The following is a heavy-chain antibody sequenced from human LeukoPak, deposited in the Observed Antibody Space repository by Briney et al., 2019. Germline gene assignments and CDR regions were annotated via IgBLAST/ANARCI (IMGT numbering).Heavy chain of an antibody. Sequence: GGSLRLSCTASGFPFSAYSMNWVRQAPGKGLEWVSYISDISTTAIYYADCVRGRFTISRDNAKNTLYLQMNRLRAEDTAVYYCAKEKAVAGMFDYWGQGTLVTVSS. J-gene: IGHJ4*02. V-gene: IGHV3-48*01. CDR1: GFPFSAYS. D-gene: IGHD6-19*01. CDR2: ISDISTTAI. CDR3: AKEKAVAGMFDY.